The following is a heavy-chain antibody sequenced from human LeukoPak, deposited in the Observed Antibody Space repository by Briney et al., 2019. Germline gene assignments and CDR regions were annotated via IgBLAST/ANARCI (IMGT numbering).Heavy chain of an antibody. CDR3: ARGRYESTRLSAYYYYYMDV. J-gene: IGHJ6*03. CDR2: IYTSGST. CDR1: GGSISSYY. V-gene: IGHV4-4*07. Sequence: SETLSLTCTVSGGSISSYYCSWIRQPAGKGLEWIGRIYTSGSTIYNPSLKSRVTMSVDTSKNQFSLKLSSVTAADTAVYYCARGRYESTRLSAYYYYYMDVWGKGTTVTVSS. D-gene: IGHD1-14*01.